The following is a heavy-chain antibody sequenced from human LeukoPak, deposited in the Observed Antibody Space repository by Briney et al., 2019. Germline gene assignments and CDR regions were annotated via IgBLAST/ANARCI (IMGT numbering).Heavy chain of an antibody. CDR3: ARVSEVTTVFYAFDI. D-gene: IGHD4-17*01. CDR1: GGSISSYY. J-gene: IGHJ3*02. CDR2: IYYSGST. V-gene: IGHV4-59*01. Sequence: SETLSLTCTVSGGSISSYYWSWIRQPPGKGLEWIGYIYYSGSTNYNPSLKSRVTISVDTSKNQFSLKLSSVTAADAAVYYCARVSEVTTVFYAFDIWGQGTMVTVSS.